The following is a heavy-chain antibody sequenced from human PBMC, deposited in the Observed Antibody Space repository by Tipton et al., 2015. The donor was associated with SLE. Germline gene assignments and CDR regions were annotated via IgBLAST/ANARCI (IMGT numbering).Heavy chain of an antibody. V-gene: IGHV3-7*01. D-gene: IGHD1-26*01. CDR2: IKQDGSEK. J-gene: IGHJ4*02. CDR1: GFTFSSYW. CDR3: ARDSKWEPRNY. Sequence: SLRLSCTASGFTFSSYWMSWVRQAPGKGLEWVANIKQDGSEKYYVDSVKGRFTISRDNTKNSLFLQMNSLRAEDTAVYYCARDSKWEPRNYWGQGTLVTVSS.